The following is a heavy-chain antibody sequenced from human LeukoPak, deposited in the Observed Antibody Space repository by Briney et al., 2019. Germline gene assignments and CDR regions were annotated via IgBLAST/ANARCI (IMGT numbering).Heavy chain of an antibody. V-gene: IGHV1-2*02. CDR1: GYTFTGYY. CDR2: INPNSGGT. Sequence: ASVKVSCKASGYTFTGYYMHWVRQAPGQGLEWMGWINPNSGGTNYAQKFQGRVTMTRDTSISTAYMELSRLRSDDTAVYYCAREGWLTVAGINWFDPWGQGTLVTVSS. D-gene: IGHD6-19*01. CDR3: AREGWLTVAGINWFDP. J-gene: IGHJ5*02.